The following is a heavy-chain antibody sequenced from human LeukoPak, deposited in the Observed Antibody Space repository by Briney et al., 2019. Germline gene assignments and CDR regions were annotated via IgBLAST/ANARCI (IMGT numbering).Heavy chain of an antibody. J-gene: IGHJ4*02. CDR2: IRSKAYGGTT. CDR1: GFTFGDYA. V-gene: IGHV3-49*03. D-gene: IGHD3-22*01. CDR3: TYSSGDKSP. Sequence: QPGGSLRPSCTASGFTFGDYAMSWFRQAPGKGLEWVGFIRSKAYGGTTEYAASVKGRFTISRDDSKSIAYLQMNGLKTEDTAVYYCTYSSGDKSPGGQGTLVTVSS.